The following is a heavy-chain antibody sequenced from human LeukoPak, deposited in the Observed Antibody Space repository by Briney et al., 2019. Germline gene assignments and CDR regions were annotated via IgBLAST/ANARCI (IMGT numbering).Heavy chain of an antibody. Sequence: SETLSLTCTVSGGSISSYYWSWIRQPAGKGLEWIGRIYTSGSTNYNPSLKSRVTMSVDTFKNQFSLKLSSVTAADTAVYYCASSYYDFWSGYYYYGMDVWGQGTTVTVSS. D-gene: IGHD3-3*01. CDR2: IYTSGST. J-gene: IGHJ6*02. CDR3: ASSYYDFWSGYYYYGMDV. V-gene: IGHV4-4*07. CDR1: GGSISSYY.